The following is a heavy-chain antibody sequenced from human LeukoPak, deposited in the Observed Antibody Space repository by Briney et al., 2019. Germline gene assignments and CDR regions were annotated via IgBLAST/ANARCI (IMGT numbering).Heavy chain of an antibody. J-gene: IGHJ5*02. CDR1: GESFTGYY. V-gene: IGHV4-34*01. Sequence: SETLSLTCAVYGESFTGYYWSWIRQSPGKGLEWIADINHSVTASYNPSLKSRVTISVDTSKNQFSLKLRSVTAADTAVYYCARGRGWSRFDPWGQGTPVTVSS. CDR2: INHSVTA. D-gene: IGHD3-10*01. CDR3: ARGRGWSRFDP.